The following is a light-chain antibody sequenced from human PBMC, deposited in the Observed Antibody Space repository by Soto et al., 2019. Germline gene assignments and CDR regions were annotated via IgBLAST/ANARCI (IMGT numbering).Light chain of an antibody. CDR3: QKRDIWPWT. V-gene: IGKV3D-20*02. CDR1: QSVSSNY. Sequence: DIVLTQSPGTLSLSPGESATLSCRDSQSVSSNYLAWYQQKPGQAPRLLIYGASSRATGIPDRFSGSGSGTDFTLTISSLEPEDFAVYYCQKRDIWPWTCGQGTKVDIK. J-gene: IGKJ1*01. CDR2: GAS.